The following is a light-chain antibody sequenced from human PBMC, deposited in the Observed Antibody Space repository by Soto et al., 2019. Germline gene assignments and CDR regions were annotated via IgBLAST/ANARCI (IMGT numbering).Light chain of an antibody. J-gene: IGKJ2*01. V-gene: IGKV3-15*01. Sequence: EIVMTQSPATLSVSPGERATLSCRASQSVCSNLAWYQQKPGQAPRLLIYGASTRATGIPARFSGRGSGTEFTLSTSSLQSEDCAVYYCQQYNNWPPVPPYTFGQGTKLEIK. CDR3: QQYNNWPPVPPYT. CDR1: QSVCSN. CDR2: GAS.